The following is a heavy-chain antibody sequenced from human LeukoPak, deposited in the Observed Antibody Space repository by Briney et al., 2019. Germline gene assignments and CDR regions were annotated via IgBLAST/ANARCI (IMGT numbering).Heavy chain of an antibody. D-gene: IGHD2-2*01. Sequence: GGSLRLSCAASGFTFSSYWMNWVRQAPGKGLEWVANIKKDGSDKNYLGSVKGRFTISRDNAKNSLYVQMNSLRVEDTAVYYCAKDGLGVVVPAVSDAFDIWGQGTMVTVSS. CDR1: GFTFSSYW. J-gene: IGHJ3*02. CDR2: IKKDGSDK. CDR3: AKDGLGVVVPAVSDAFDI. V-gene: IGHV3-7*01.